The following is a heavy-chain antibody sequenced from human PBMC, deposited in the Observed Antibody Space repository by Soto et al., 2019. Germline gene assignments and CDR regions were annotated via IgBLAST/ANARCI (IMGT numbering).Heavy chain of an antibody. V-gene: IGHV4-39*01. D-gene: IGHD6-6*01. Sequence: SETLSLTCTVSGGSISSSSYYWGWIRQPPGKGLEWIGSIYYSGSTYYNPSLKSRVTISVDTSKNQFSLKLSSVTAADTAVYYCARPVAAHPYYFDYWGQGTLVTVSS. CDR2: IYYSGST. J-gene: IGHJ4*02. CDR3: ARPVAAHPYYFDY. CDR1: GGSISSSSYY.